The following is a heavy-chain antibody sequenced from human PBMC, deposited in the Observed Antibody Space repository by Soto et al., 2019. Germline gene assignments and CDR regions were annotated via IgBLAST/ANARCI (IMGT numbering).Heavy chain of an antibody. Sequence: ASVEVSCKASGYTFTSYAMQWVRQAPGQRLEWMGWINAGNGSTKYSQKFQGRVTMTRDTSTSTVYMELSSLRSEDTAVYYCARGGGGTPYYYGMDVWGQGTTVTVSS. D-gene: IGHD3-16*01. CDR2: INAGNGST. CDR3: ARGGGGTPYYYGMDV. V-gene: IGHV1-3*01. J-gene: IGHJ6*02. CDR1: GYTFTSYA.